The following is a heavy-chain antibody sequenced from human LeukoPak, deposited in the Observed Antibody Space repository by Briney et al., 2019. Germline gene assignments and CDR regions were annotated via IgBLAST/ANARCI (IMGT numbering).Heavy chain of an antibody. CDR1: GYTFTGYY. V-gene: IGHV1-2*02. Sequence: GASVKVSCKASGYTFTGYYMHWVRQAPGQGLEWMGWINPKSADTNYAQNFQGRVTMTRDTSISTAYMELSRLISDDTAVYYCARYKGVDTSMVTGLSNWGQGTLVTVSS. CDR3: ARYKGVDTSMVTGLSN. D-gene: IGHD5-18*01. J-gene: IGHJ4*02. CDR2: INPKSADT.